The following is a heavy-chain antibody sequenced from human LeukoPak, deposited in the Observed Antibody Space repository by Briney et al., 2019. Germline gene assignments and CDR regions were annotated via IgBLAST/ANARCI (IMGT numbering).Heavy chain of an antibody. Sequence: PGGSLRLSCAASGFTFSSYAMSWVRQAPGKGLEWVSAISGSGGSTYYADSVEGRFTISRDNSKNTLYLQMNSLRAEDTAVYYCAKAGCSSSWYFRAYYFDYWGQGTLVTVSS. V-gene: IGHV3-23*01. D-gene: IGHD6-13*01. J-gene: IGHJ4*02. CDR1: GFTFSSYA. CDR3: AKAGCSSSWYFRAYYFDY. CDR2: ISGSGGST.